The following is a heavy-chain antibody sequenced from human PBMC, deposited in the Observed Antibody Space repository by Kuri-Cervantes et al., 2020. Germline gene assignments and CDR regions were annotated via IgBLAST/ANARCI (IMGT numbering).Heavy chain of an antibody. V-gene: IGHV1-8*01. Sequence: ASVKVSCKASGYTFTSYDINWVRQATGQGLEWMGWMNPNSGNTGYAQKFQGRVTMTRNTSISTAYMELSSLRSEDTAVYYCASSAFPAAGPHYYYYGMDVWGQGTTVTVSS. CDR3: ASSAFPAAGPHYYYYGMDV. J-gene: IGHJ6*02. D-gene: IGHD6-13*01. CDR1: GYTFTSYD. CDR2: MNPNSGNT.